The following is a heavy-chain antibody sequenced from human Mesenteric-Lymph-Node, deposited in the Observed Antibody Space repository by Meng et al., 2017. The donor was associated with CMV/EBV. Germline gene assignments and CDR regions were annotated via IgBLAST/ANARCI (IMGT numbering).Heavy chain of an antibody. J-gene: IGHJ4*02. V-gene: IGHV3-48*04. D-gene: IGHD3-9*01. CDR3: ARVQYDLLTGYYTPGLDY. CDR1: GFSFNTHW. Sequence: GESLKISCAASGFSFNTHWMSWVRQAPGKGLEWVSYLSPSGSTTYYADSVKGRFTISRDNAKNSLYLQMNSLRAEDTALYYCARVQYDLLTGYYTPGLDYWGQGTLVTVSS. CDR2: LSPSGSTT.